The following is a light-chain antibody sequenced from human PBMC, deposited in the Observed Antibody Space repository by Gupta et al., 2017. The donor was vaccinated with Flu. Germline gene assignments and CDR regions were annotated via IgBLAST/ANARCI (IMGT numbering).Light chain of an antibody. V-gene: IGLV2-8*01. CDR1: SRDICGNNY. J-gene: IGLJ1*01. CDR2: QVN. Sequence: HSVAPSCTGTSRDICGNNYVPWHQRAPSNATKRMIYQVNKRPSGVPDCFSGSKAGITASLTVSGLQAEDEADDCCCSYGINDVFGSGTKVTVL. CDR3: CSYGINDV.